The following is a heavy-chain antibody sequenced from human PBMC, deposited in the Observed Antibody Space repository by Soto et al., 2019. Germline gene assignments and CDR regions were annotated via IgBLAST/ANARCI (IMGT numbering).Heavy chain of an antibody. Sequence: EASVKVSCKASGYTFTSYAMHWVRQAPGQRLEWMGWINAGNGNTKYSQKFQGRVTITRDTSASTAYMELSSLRSEDTAVYYCARDYSGHDAFDIWGQGTMVTVSS. CDR1: GYTFTSYA. V-gene: IGHV1-3*01. J-gene: IGHJ3*02. CDR2: INAGNGNT. CDR3: ARDYSGHDAFDI. D-gene: IGHD1-26*01.